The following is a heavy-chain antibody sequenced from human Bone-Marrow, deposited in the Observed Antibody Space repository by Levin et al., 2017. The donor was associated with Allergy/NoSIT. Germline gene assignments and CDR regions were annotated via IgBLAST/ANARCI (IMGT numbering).Heavy chain of an antibody. CDR1: GFNFNDAW. CDR3: HTDYRPGGY. V-gene: IGHV3-15*06. Sequence: GGSLRLSCTTSGFNFNDAWMSWVRQAPGKGLEWVGRIKTVSDTEATHYAASVTRRFIISRDDSKNMLYLEMNALTTEDTGMYYCHTDYRPGGYWGQGTLVTVSS. J-gene: IGHJ4*02. CDR2: IKTVSDTEAT. D-gene: IGHD3-16*02.